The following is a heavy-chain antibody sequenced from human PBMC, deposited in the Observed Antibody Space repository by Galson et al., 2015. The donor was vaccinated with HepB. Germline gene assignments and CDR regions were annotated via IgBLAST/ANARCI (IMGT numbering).Heavy chain of an antibody. J-gene: IGHJ6*02. V-gene: IGHV3-21*01. CDR1: GFTFSSYS. CDR3: ARVYHYGSGRLGGLDYYYYGMDV. Sequence: SLRLSCAASGFTFSSYSMSWVRQAPGKGLEWVSSISSSSSYIYYADSVKGRFTISRDNAKNSLFLQMNSLRAEDTAVYYCARVYHYGSGRLGGLDYYYYGMDVWGQGTTVTVSS. D-gene: IGHD3-10*01. CDR2: ISSSSSYI.